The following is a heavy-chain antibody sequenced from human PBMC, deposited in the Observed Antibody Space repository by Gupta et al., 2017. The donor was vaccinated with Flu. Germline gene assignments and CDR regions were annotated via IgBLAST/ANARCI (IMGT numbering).Heavy chain of an antibody. Sequence: SVRSDNYYWGLIRQPPGKGLEWIGTIYYSGVAYYTPSLRGRVTMSLDTSENQFSLKVNSVXAXDTAVYXWAGGVDYTAFAYWGQGSLVTVSS. CDR3: AGGVDYTAFAY. D-gene: IGHD3-3*01. CDR2: IYYSGVA. CDR1: SVRSDNYY. V-gene: IGHV4-39*01. J-gene: IGHJ4*02.